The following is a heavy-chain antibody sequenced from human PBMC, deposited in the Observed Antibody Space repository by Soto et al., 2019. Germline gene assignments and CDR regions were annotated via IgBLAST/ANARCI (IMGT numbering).Heavy chain of an antibody. D-gene: IGHD3-10*01. CDR2: IVGSGGST. CDR1: GFTFSSYA. V-gene: IGHV3-23*01. CDR3: AKGSSDTRPYYFDY. Sequence: GGSLRLSCAASGFTFSSYAMSWVRQAPGKGLEWVTAIVGSGGSTYYADSVKGRFTTSRDNSKNTVYLQINSLRAEDTAVYYCAKGSSDTRPYYFDYWGQGALVTVSS. J-gene: IGHJ4*02.